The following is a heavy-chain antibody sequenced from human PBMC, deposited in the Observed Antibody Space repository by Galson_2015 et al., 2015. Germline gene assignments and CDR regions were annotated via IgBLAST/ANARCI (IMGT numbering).Heavy chain of an antibody. CDR3: ARGHCSGGSCYPGRYFDL. CDR1: GYTFTSYD. J-gene: IGHJ2*01. D-gene: IGHD2-15*01. V-gene: IGHV1-8*01. CDR2: MNPNSGNT. Sequence: SVKVSCKASGYTFTSYDINWVRQATGQGLEWMGWMNPNSGNTGYAQKFQGRVTMTRNTSISTAYMELSSLRSEDTAVYYCARGHCSGGSCYPGRYFDLWGRGTLVTVSS.